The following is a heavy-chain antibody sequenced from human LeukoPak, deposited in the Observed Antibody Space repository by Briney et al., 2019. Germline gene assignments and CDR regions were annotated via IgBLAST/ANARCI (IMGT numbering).Heavy chain of an antibody. CDR2: ISYDGSNK. V-gene: IGHV3-30-3*01. J-gene: IGHJ2*01. Sequence: GGSLRLSCAASGFTFNSYAMHWVRQAPGKGLEWVAVISYDGSNKYYADSVKGRFTISRDNSKNTLYLQMNSLRAEDTAVYYCARDSYYYDSSGYLPNWYFDLWGRGTLVTVSS. CDR3: ARDSYYYDSSGYLPNWYFDL. D-gene: IGHD3-22*01. CDR1: GFTFNSYA.